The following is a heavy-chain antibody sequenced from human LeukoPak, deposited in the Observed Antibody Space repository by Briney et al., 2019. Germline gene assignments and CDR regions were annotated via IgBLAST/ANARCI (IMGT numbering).Heavy chain of an antibody. CDR1: GYTFTGYY. CDR3: ARDPHCSGGSCYSRGEGY. J-gene: IGHJ4*02. Sequence: ASVKVSCKASGYTFTGYYMHWVRQAPGQGLEWMGWINPNSGGTNYTQKLQGRVTMTTDTSTSTAYMELRSLRSDDTAVYYCARDPHCSGGSCYSRGEGYWGQGTLVTVSS. D-gene: IGHD2-15*01. CDR2: INPNSGGT. V-gene: IGHV1-2*02.